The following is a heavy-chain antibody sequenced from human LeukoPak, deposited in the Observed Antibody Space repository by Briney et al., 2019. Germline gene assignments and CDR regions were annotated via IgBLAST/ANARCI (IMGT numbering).Heavy chain of an antibody. V-gene: IGHV1-69*06. J-gene: IGHJ4*02. CDR2: IIPIFGTA. CDR3: ARGSPQGWRHFDY. CDR1: EGTFSSYA. D-gene: IGHD6-19*01. Sequence: SVKVSCKASEGTFSSYAISWVRQAPGQGLEWMGGIIPIFGTANYAQKFQGRVAITADKSTSTAYMELSSLRSEDTAVYYCARGSPQGWRHFDYWGQGTLVTVSS.